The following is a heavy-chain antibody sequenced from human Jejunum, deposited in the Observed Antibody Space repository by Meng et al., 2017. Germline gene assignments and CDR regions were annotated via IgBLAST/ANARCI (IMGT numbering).Heavy chain of an antibody. CDR3: TARLVTTNDY. CDR2: INGDGSIT. CDR1: GFSFSNYW. Sequence: EQLVESGGGLVQPGGSLRLSCAASGFSFSNYWMHWVRQAPGKGLVWVSRINGDGSITHYADSVKGRFTISRDNAKNTLYLQMNSLRVEDTAVYYCTARLVTTNDYWGQGTLVTVSS. V-gene: IGHV3-74*01. J-gene: IGHJ4*02. D-gene: IGHD4-17*01.